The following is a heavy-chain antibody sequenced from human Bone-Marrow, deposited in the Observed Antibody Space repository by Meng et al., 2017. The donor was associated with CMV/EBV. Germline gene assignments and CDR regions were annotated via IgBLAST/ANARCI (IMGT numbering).Heavy chain of an antibody. V-gene: IGHV3-30*04. CDR3: ASELR. J-gene: IGHJ4*02. CDR2: ISDDENIK. Sequence: GESLKISCAASGFTFSAFAMHWARQAPGKGLESVAVISDDENIKYYADSVKGRFTISRDNSKNMLYLQMNSLRVEDTAVYYCASELRWGQGTLVTVSS. CDR1: GFTFSAFA.